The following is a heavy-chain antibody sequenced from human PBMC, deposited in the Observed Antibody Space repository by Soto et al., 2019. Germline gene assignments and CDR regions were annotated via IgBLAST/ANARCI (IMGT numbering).Heavy chain of an antibody. CDR3: ARELGRRGSQLPFDF. Sequence: QVQLVESGGGVVRPGGSLTLSCTASGFNFSNYAFHWVRQAPGKGLEWVAVISFDGSSHFYGTSMKGRSLITRDNYKSTLSLPMSSLRLEDTGVFFCARELGRRGSQLPFDFWGQGTLVTVSS. D-gene: IGHD7-27*01. J-gene: IGHJ4*02. V-gene: IGHV3-30-3*01. CDR1: GFNFSNYA. CDR2: ISFDGSSH.